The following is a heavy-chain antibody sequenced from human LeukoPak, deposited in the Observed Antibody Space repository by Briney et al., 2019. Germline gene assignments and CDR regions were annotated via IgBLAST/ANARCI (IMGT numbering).Heavy chain of an antibody. Sequence: GGSLGLSCAASGFTVSSNYMSWVRQAPGKGLEWVSVIYSGGSTYYADSVKGRFTISRDNSKNTLYLQMNSLRAEDTAVYYCASISYGYYFDYWGQGTLVTVSS. V-gene: IGHV3-53*01. D-gene: IGHD5-18*01. CDR2: IYSGGST. CDR3: ASISYGYYFDY. CDR1: GFTVSSNY. J-gene: IGHJ4*02.